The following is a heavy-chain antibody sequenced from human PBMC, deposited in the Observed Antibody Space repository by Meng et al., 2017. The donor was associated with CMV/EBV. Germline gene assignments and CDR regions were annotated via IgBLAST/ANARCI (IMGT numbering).Heavy chain of an antibody. V-gene: IGHV4-34*01. D-gene: IGHD1-26*01. Sequence: AQLTPWGAGLLKPSETRSLTCAAYGGSFSGYYWSWIRQPPGKGLEWIGEINHSGSTNYNPSLKSRVTISVDTSKNQFSLKLSSVTAADTAVYYCARGVGGWFDPWGQGTLVTVSS. CDR1: GGSFSGYY. CDR2: INHSGST. J-gene: IGHJ5*02. CDR3: ARGVGGWFDP.